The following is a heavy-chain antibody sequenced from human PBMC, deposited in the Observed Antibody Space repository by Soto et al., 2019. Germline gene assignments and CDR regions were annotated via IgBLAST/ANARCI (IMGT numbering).Heavy chain of an antibody. CDR3: ARVGKTMVIGNYFDY. D-gene: IGHD3-10*01. CDR1: GVSVSNSY. V-gene: IGHV3-53*01. J-gene: IGHJ4*02. Sequence: EVQLVESGGGLIQPGGSLTLSCVASGVSVSNSYMSWVRQAPGKGLEWVSVIYSGGSTYYADSVKGRFTISRDNSKNTVYIQVNSLRGEDTAVYYCARVGKTMVIGNYFDYWGQGTLVTVSS. CDR2: IYSGGST.